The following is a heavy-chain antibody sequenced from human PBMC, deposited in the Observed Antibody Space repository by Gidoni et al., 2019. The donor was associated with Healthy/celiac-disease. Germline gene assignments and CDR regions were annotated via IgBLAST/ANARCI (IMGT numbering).Heavy chain of an antibody. CDR1: GFTFSGSA. V-gene: IGHV3-73*01. CDR3: TTSVTMIAQRGDY. Sequence: EVQLRESGGGLVQPGGSLKLSCAASGFTFSGSAMHWVRQASGKGLEWVGRIRSKANSDATAYAASVKGRFTISRDDSKNTAYLQMNSLKTEDTAVYYCTTSVTMIAQRGDYWGQGTLVTVSS. D-gene: IGHD3-22*01. J-gene: IGHJ4*02. CDR2: IRSKANSDAT.